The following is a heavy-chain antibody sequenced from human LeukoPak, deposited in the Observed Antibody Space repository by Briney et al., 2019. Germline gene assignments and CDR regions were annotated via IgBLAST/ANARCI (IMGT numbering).Heavy chain of an antibody. CDR3: ARSNQANDN. CDR1: GFTFSSYW. Sequence: PGRSLRLSCPASGFTFSSYWMHGVRQVPGKGLVWGARINPGVSSITYADSVRGRFTISRDNAKNTLYLQMDSLRAEDMGVYYCARSNQANDNSGHRNLVTAS. CDR2: INPGVSSI. V-gene: IGHV3-74*01. D-gene: IGHD1-14*01. J-gene: IGHJ4*01.